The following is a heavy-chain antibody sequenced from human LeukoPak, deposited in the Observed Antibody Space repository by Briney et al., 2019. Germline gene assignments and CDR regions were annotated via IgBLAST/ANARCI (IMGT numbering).Heavy chain of an antibody. J-gene: IGHJ3*02. CDR2: INPNSGGT. V-gene: IGHV1-2*06. CDR1: GYTFTGYY. CDR3: ARSPGSSYYDFWSGYYTKAFDI. Sequence: AASVTVSCTASGYTFTGYYMHWVRQAPGQGLEWMGRINPNSGGTNYAQKFQGRVTMTRDTSISTAYMELSRLRSDDTAVYYCARSPGSSYYDFWSGYYTKAFDIWGQGTMVTVSS. D-gene: IGHD3-3*01.